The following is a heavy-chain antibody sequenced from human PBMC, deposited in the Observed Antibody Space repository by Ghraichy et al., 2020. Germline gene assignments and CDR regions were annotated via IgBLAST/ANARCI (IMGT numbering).Heavy chain of an antibody. V-gene: IGHV4-39*01. J-gene: IGHJ4*02. CDR2: IYYSGST. CDR3: ARHFHLHYYDSSGYYWAFDY. Sequence: SETLSLTCTVSGGSISSSSYYWGWIRQPPGKGLEWIGSIYYSGSTYYNPSLKSRVTISVDTSKNQFSLKLSSVTAADTAVYYCARHFHLHYYDSSGYYWAFDYWGQGTLVTVSS. CDR1: GGSISSSSYY. D-gene: IGHD3-22*01.